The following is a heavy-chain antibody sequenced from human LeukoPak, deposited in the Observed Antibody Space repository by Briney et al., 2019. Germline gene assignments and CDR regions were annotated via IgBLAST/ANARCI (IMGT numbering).Heavy chain of an antibody. Sequence: PSETLSLTCAVSGGSISSGGYSWSWIRQPPGKGLEWIGYIYHSGSTYYNPSLKSRVTISVDTSKNQFSLKLSSVTAADTAVYYCARASTSSGWYTYYWGQGTLVTVSS. CDR2: IYHSGST. D-gene: IGHD6-19*01. CDR1: GGSISSGGYS. V-gene: IGHV4-30-2*01. J-gene: IGHJ4*02. CDR3: ARASTSSGWYTYY.